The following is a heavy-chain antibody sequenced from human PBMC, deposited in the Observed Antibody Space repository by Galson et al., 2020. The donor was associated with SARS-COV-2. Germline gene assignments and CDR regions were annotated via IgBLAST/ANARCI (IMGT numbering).Heavy chain of an antibody. CDR1: GFTFSSYG. CDR2: IWYDGSNK. Sequence: TGGSLRLSCAASGFTFSSYGMHWVRQAPGKGLEWVAVIWYDGSNKYYADSVKGRFTISRDNSKNTLYLQMNSLRAEDTAVYYCAARIVGATKREYYYYYGMDVWGQGTTVTVSS. J-gene: IGHJ6*02. V-gene: IGHV3-30*02. CDR3: AARIVGATKREYYYYYGMDV. D-gene: IGHD1-26*01.